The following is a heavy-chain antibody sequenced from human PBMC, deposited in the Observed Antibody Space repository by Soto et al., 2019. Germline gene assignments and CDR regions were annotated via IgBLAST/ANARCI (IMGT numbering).Heavy chain of an antibody. CDR3: ASRYGSGGSCYEGYFDY. V-gene: IGHV1-69*02. CDR2: IIPIVGIA. Sequence: QAQLVQSGAEVKKPGSSVKVSCKASGGTFSNYTITWVRQAPGQGLEWMGRIIPIVGIANYAQKFQGRVRIIADKSTSTAYMELSSLRSEDTAVYYCASRYGSGGSCYEGYFDYWGQGTLVTVSS. D-gene: IGHD2-15*01. J-gene: IGHJ4*02. CDR1: GGTFSNYT.